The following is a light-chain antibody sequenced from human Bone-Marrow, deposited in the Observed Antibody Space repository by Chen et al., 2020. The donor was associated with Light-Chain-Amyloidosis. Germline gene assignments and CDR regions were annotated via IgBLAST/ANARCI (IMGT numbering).Light chain of an antibody. J-gene: IGKJ4*01. CDR1: QTISSNY. V-gene: IGKV3-20*01. CDR3: QQYGTSPLT. Sequence: EIVLTQYSGTLSLSPGEGANLSCRASQTISSNYLTWYQQKFGQAPRLLIYGSSSRATGIPDRFTGIGSGTDYTLTINRLEPEDFAMYYCQQYGTSPLTFGGGTKVEIK. CDR2: GSS.